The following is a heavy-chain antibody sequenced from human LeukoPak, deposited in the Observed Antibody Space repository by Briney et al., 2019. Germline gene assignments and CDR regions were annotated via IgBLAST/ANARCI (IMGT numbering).Heavy chain of an antibody. V-gene: IGHV4-59*01. J-gene: IGHJ4*02. Sequence: SQTLSLTCTVAGGSIRSYDWSWIWPPPGKGLEWLGYIYYTGSTNYNPSLKSRVTISLDTSNNQLSLKLSSVTAADTAVYYCARNQWLWGQGTLVTVSS. CDR3: ARNQWL. CDR2: IYYTGST. CDR1: GGSIRSYD. D-gene: IGHD6-19*01.